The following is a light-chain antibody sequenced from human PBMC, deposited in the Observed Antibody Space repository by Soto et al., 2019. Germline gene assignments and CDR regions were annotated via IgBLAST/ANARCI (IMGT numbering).Light chain of an antibody. CDR2: AAS. CDR3: QQSYSSPQMYT. CDR1: QRISNS. V-gene: IGKV1-39*01. J-gene: IGKJ2*01. Sequence: DIPMTPSPSSLSASVGDRVTITCRASQRISNSLNWYQQKPGKAPDLLIYAASNLQSGVPSRFSGSGSGTDFTLTISSLQPEDFATYYCQQSYSSPQMYTFGQGTKLEIK.